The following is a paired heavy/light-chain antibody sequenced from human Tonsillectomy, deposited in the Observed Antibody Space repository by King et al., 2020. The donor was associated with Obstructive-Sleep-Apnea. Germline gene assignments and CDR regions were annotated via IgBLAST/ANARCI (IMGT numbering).Light chain of an antibody. V-gene: IGLV4-69*01. J-gene: IGLJ2*01. CDR3: QTWDTGFQV. CDR1: SGHSNYA. Sequence: QLVLTQSPSASASLGASVKLTCTLSSGHSNYAITWHQQQPEKGPRYLMKLSTDGSHIKGDGIPDRFSGSSSGAERYLTISSLQSEDEADYYCQTWDTGFQVFGGGTKLTVL. CDR2: LSTDGSH.
Heavy chain of an antibody. V-gene: IGHV4-39*07. CDR3: ARNAKRRSVEAPAGTDY. CDR1: GGSIINNFYY. D-gene: IGHD6-13*01. J-gene: IGHJ4*02. CDR2: IYYSGTT. Sequence: QLQLQESGPGLVKPSETLSLTCSVSGGSIINNFYYWGWVRQPPGKGLEWIGIIYYSGTTYYNPSLKSRVTMSVDTSKNQFSLRLSSVTAADTAVYYCARNAKRRSVEAPAGTDYWGQGTLVIVSS.